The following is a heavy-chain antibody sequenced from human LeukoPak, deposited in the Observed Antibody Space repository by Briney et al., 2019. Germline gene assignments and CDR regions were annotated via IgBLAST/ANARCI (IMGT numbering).Heavy chain of an antibody. CDR3: ARDLIAVADPFDY. J-gene: IGHJ4*02. Sequence: GGSLRLSCAASGFTFSSYEMNWVRQAPGKGLEWVAFIRHDGSNKYYADSVKGRFTISRDNAKNSLYLQMNSLRAEDTAVYYCARDLIAVADPFDYWGQGTLVTVSS. CDR2: IRHDGSNK. D-gene: IGHD6-19*01. V-gene: IGHV3-30*02. CDR1: GFTFSSYE.